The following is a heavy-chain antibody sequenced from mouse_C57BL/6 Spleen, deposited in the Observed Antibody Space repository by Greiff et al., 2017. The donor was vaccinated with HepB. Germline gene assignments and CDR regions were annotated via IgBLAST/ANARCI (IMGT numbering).Heavy chain of an antibody. CDR1: GYAFSSYW. J-gene: IGHJ4*01. D-gene: IGHD1-1*01. CDR2: IYPGDGDT. CDR3: ARYYYGIYYAMDY. V-gene: IGHV1-80*01. Sequence: QVQLQQSGTELVKPGASVKISCKASGYAFSSYWMNWVKQRPGQGLEWIGQIYPGDGDTNYNGKFKGKATLTADKSSSTAYMQLSSLTSDDSAVYFCARYYYGIYYAMDYWGQGTSVTVSS.